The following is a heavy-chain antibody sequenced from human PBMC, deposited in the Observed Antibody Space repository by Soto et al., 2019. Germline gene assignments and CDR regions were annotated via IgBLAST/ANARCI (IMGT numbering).Heavy chain of an antibody. V-gene: IGHV1-69*05. CDR2: IIPIFGTA. D-gene: IGHD3-16*02. CDR1: GGTFSSYA. J-gene: IGHJ4*02. Sequence: QVQLVQSGAEVKKPGSSVKVSCKASGGTFSSYAISWVRQAPGQGLEWMGGIIPIFGTANYAQKFQGRVTITXXEXTXXAYMELSSLRSEDTAVYYCARSMITFGGVIGHMGYWGQGTLVTVSS. CDR3: ARSMITFGGVIGHMGY.